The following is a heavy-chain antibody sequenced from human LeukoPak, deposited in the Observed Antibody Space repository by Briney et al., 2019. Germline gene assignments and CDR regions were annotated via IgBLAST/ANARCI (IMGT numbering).Heavy chain of an antibody. CDR2: ISSSSSTI. V-gene: IGHV3-48*01. D-gene: IGHD4-17*01. CDR1: AFTFSSYS. Sequence: GGSLRLSCAASAFTFSSYSMNWVRQAPGKGLEWVSYISSSSSTIYYADSVKGRFTISRDNAKKSLYMQMNSLRAEDTAVYYCAGDYGDYYMDVWGKGTTVTVSS. J-gene: IGHJ6*03. CDR3: AGDYGDYYMDV.